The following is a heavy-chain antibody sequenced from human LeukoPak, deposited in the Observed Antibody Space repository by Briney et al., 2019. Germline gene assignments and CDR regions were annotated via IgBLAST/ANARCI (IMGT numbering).Heavy chain of an antibody. V-gene: IGHV4-31*03. Sequence: SETLSLTCTVSGGSISSGGYYWSWIRQHPGKGLEWIGYIYYSGSTYYNPSLKSRVTISVDTSKNQFSLKLSSVTAADTAVYYCAGGAARGGGAFDIWGQGTMVTVSS. J-gene: IGHJ3*02. D-gene: IGHD3-16*01. CDR2: IYYSGST. CDR3: AGGAARGGGAFDI. CDR1: GGSISSGGYY.